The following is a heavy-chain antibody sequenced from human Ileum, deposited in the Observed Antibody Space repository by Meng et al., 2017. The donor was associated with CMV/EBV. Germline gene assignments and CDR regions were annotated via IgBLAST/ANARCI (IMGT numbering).Heavy chain of an antibody. D-gene: IGHD3-3*01. CDR1: GRSVSSVGYC. CDR3: ARLHYDFSRPIKDY. V-gene: IGHV4-61*08. CDR2: IYYSGSS. Sequence: SGRSVSSVGYCWSWIRQPPGRGLEWFGCIYYSGSSNYNPSLKSRVTISVDTSKIQFSLKLSSVTAADTAVYYCARLHYDFSRPIKDYWGQGTLVTVSS. J-gene: IGHJ4*02.